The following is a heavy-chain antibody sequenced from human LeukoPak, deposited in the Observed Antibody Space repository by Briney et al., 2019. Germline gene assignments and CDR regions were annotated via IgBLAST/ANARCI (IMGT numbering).Heavy chain of an antibody. CDR1: GGSIGSYY. D-gene: IGHD5-24*01. Sequence: PSETLSLTCTASGGSIGSYYMSWIRQPPRKGLEWIGQIYHSGSTNYNPSLKSRVTISVDTHKNQFSLKLSSATAADTAVYYCARARLRDNFDYWGQGTLVTVSS. V-gene: IGHV4-59*08. J-gene: IGHJ4*02. CDR2: IYHSGST. CDR3: ARARLRDNFDY.